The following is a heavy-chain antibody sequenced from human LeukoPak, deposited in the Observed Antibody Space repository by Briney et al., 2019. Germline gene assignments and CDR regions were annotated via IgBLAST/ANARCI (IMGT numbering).Heavy chain of an antibody. CDR1: GGSTSTYY. V-gene: IGHV4-4*07. J-gene: IGHJ4*02. CDR3: ARETGGSYYRALDY. Sequence: SETLSLTCTVSGGSTSTYYWSWIRQPAGKGLEWIGRIYTSGSTNYNSSLKSRVTMSVDTSKNQFSLNLSSVTAADTAVYYCARETGGSYYRALDYWGQGTLVTVSS. D-gene: IGHD1-26*01. CDR2: IYTSGST.